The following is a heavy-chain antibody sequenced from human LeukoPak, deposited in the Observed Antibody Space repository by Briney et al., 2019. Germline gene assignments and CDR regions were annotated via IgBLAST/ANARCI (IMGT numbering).Heavy chain of an antibody. CDR3: ARRRGYSYGYRGGWFDP. CDR2: INHSGST. J-gene: IGHJ5*02. Sequence: SETLSLTCAVYGGSFSGYYWSWIRQPPGKGLEWIGEINHSGSTNYNPSLKSRVTISVDTSKNQFSLKLSSVTAADTAVYYCARRRGYSYGYRGGWFDPWGQGTLVTVSS. D-gene: IGHD5-18*01. CDR1: GGSFSGYY. V-gene: IGHV4-34*01.